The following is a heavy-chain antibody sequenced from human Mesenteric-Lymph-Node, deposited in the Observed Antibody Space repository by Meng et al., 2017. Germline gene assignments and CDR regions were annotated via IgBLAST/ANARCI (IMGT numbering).Heavy chain of an antibody. CDR2: IDDSGST. CDR3: ARGKQDAWELLAY. Sequence: QLQLQESCPGLVKPSGTLSLTCGVSGVSISSNIRWTWVRQPPGKGLEWIGDIDDSGSTNYNPSLNSRISISLDKSKNHFSLKVNSVTAADTAVYYCARGKQDAWELLAYWGQGALVTVSS. CDR1: GVSISSNIR. J-gene: IGHJ4*02. V-gene: IGHV4-4*02. D-gene: IGHD1-26*01.